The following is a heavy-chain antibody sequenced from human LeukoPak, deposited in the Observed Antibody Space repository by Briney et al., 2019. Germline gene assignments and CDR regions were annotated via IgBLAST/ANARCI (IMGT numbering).Heavy chain of an antibody. D-gene: IGHD1-26*01. CDR1: KFTFSSYW. Sequence: GGSLRLSCAASKFTFSSYWMSWVRQAPGKGLEWVANIKQDGSEKYYVDSVKGRFTISRDNAKNSLYLQMNSLRAEDTAVYYCARDPYSGSYGDYYYYYMDVWGKGTTVTISS. CDR3: ARDPYSGSYGDYYYYYMDV. CDR2: IKQDGSEK. V-gene: IGHV3-7*01. J-gene: IGHJ6*03.